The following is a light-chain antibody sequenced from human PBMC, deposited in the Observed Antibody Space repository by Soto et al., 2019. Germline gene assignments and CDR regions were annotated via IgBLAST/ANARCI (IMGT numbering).Light chain of an antibody. J-gene: IGKJ5*01. Sequence: DIQMTQSPSTLSASVGDRVTITCRASQTISSWLAWYQQKPGKAPNLLIYEASTLERGVPSRFRGTGSGTEFTLTIDRLQPDDLATYYCQQYHTSSITFGQGTRLEIK. V-gene: IGKV1-5*01. CDR1: QTISSW. CDR3: QQYHTSSIT. CDR2: EAS.